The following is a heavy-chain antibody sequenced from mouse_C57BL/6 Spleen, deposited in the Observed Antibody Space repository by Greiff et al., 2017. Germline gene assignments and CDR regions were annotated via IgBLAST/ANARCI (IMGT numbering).Heavy chain of an antibody. Sequence: QVQLQQSGAELVKPGASVKLSCKASGYTFTSYWMHWVKQRPGQGLEWIGMIHPNSGSTNYNEKFKSKATLTVDKSSSTAYMQLSSLTSEDSAVYYCAKGDWDYGSRGPYFDYWGQGTTLTVSS. V-gene: IGHV1-64*01. J-gene: IGHJ2*01. D-gene: IGHD1-1*01. CDR1: GYTFTSYW. CDR3: AKGDWDYGSRGPYFDY. CDR2: IHPNSGST.